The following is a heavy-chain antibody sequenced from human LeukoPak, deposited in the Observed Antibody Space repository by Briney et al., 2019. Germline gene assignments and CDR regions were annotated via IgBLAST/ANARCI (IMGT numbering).Heavy chain of an antibody. CDR3: VRDLDSVAFF. J-gene: IGHJ4*02. Sequence: GGSLRLSCAASGFTFSSLEMNWVRQAPGKGLEWVSYISPSGSDMSYADSVKGRFSVSRDNAMNSLYLQMNSLRAEDTAVYYCVRDLDSVAFFWGQGTLVTVSS. D-gene: IGHD2-21*01. V-gene: IGHV3-48*03. CDR1: GFTFSSLE. CDR2: ISPSGSDM.